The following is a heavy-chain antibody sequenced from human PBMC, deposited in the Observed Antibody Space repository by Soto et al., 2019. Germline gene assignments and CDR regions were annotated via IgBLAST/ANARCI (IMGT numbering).Heavy chain of an antibody. V-gene: IGHV1-2*04. Sequence: ASVKVSCKASGYTFTGYYMHWVRQAPGQGLEWMGWINPNSGGTNYAQKFQGWVTMTRDTSISTAYMELSRLRSDDTAVYYCARDQSSSWYGDRYYYYGMDXWGQGTTVTVSS. CDR3: ARDQSSSWYGDRYYYYGMDX. CDR1: GYTFTGYY. D-gene: IGHD6-13*01. J-gene: IGHJ6*02. CDR2: INPNSGGT.